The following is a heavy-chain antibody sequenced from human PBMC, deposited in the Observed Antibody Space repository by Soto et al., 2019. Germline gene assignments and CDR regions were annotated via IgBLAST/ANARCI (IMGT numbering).Heavy chain of an antibody. CDR2: ISWNSGSI. Sequence: EVQLVESGGGLVQPGRSLRLSCAASGFTFDDYAMHWVRQAPGKGLEWVSGISWNSGSIGYADSVNGRFTISRDNAKNSLYLQMNSLRAEDTALYDCAKGPGSFNYYYMDVWGKGTTVTVSS. D-gene: IGHD1-26*01. CDR3: AKGPGSFNYYYMDV. V-gene: IGHV3-9*01. J-gene: IGHJ6*03. CDR1: GFTFDDYA.